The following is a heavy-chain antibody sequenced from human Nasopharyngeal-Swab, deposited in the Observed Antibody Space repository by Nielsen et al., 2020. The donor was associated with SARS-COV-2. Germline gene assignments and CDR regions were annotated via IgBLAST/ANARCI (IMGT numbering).Heavy chain of an antibody. Sequence: SVKVSCKASGGTFSSYAISWVRQAPGQGLEWMGGIIHIFGTANYAQKFQGRVTITADESTSTAYMELNSLRSEDTAVYYCARRPQRSWYYFDYWGQGTLVTVSS. CDR3: ARRPQRSWYYFDY. V-gene: IGHV1-69*13. D-gene: IGHD6-13*01. J-gene: IGHJ4*02. CDR2: IIHIFGTA. CDR1: GGTFSSYA.